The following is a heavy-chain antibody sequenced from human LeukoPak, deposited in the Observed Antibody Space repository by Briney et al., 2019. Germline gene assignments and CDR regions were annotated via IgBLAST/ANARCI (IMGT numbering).Heavy chain of an antibody. CDR2: IYKSGST. D-gene: IGHD6-19*01. CDR1: GGXISNYQ. Sequence: PSETLSLTCNVSGGXISNYQWSWMRQPPGKGLEWIGLIYKSGSTNYNPSIKSRVTISIDTSEKRFSLRLSSVTAADTAVYYCARDGPQWLAAFDYWGQGSLVTVSS. CDR3: ARDGPQWLAAFDY. J-gene: IGHJ4*02. V-gene: IGHV4-4*08.